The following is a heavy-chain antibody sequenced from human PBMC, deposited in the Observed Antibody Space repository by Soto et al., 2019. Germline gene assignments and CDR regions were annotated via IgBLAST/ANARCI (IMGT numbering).Heavy chain of an antibody. J-gene: IGHJ5*02. CDR1: RFTVGSSY. CDR2: IYTGDTP. D-gene: IGHD2-2*01. CDR3: TRDLMDVVPPADDLFDP. Sequence: VGSLRLSCAAPRFTVGSSYVSWVRQAPGKGLEWVSVIYTGDTPYYADSVKGRFTISRDNSKNTLYLQMNSLRVEDTAVYYCTRDLMDVVPPADDLFDPWGQGILVTVSS. V-gene: IGHV3-53*01.